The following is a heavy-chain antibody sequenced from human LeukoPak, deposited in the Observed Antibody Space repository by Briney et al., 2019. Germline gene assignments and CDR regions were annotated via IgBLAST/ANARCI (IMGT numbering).Heavy chain of an antibody. CDR1: GFTFNDYS. Sequence: GGSLRLSCVASGFTFNDYSMNWVRQAPGKGLEWISYITSSSSSIYYADSVKGRFTISRDNAKNSLYLQMNSLRAEDTAVYYCARGGRVTRSDYWGQGTLVTVSS. J-gene: IGHJ4*02. V-gene: IGHV3-48*01. D-gene: IGHD2-15*01. CDR3: ARGGRVTRSDY. CDR2: ITSSSSSI.